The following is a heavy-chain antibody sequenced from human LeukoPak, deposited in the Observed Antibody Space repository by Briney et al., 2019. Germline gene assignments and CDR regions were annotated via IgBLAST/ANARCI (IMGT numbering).Heavy chain of an antibody. D-gene: IGHD6-19*01. V-gene: IGHV3-23*01. CDR1: GFTFSSYA. CDR3: AKDRGSIAVAGIDY. J-gene: IGHJ4*02. Sequence: GGSLRLSCAASGFTFSSYAMSWVRQAPGKGLEWVSAISASGGSTYYADSVKGRLTFSRDNSKNTLYLQMNSLRAEDTAVYYCAKDRGSIAVAGIDYWGQGTLVTVSS. CDR2: ISASGGST.